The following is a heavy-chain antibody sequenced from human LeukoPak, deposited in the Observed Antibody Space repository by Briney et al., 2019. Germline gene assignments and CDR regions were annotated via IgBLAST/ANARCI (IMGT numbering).Heavy chain of an antibody. V-gene: IGHV1-18*01. Sequence: ASVKVSCRASGYTFTSYGISWVRQAPGQGLEWMGWISAYNGNTNYAQKLQGRVTMTTDTSTSTAYMELRSLRSEDTAVYYCARVRWPWDYYYGMDVWGQGTTVTVSS. CDR1: GYTFTSYG. CDR3: ARVRWPWDYYYGMDV. CDR2: ISAYNGNT. D-gene: IGHD4-23*01. J-gene: IGHJ6*02.